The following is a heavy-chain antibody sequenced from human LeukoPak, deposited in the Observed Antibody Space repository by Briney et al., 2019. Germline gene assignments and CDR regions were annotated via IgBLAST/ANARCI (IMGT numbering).Heavy chain of an antibody. CDR2: IYYSGST. V-gene: IGHV4-39*07. Sequence: SETLSLTCTVSGGSISSSSYYWGWIRQPPGKGLEWIGSIYYSGSTYYNPSLKSRVTISVDTSKNQFSLKLSSVTAADTAVYYCARRRLAARLNDYWGQGTLVTVSS. CDR3: ARRRLAARLNDY. D-gene: IGHD6-6*01. J-gene: IGHJ4*02. CDR1: GGSISSSSYY.